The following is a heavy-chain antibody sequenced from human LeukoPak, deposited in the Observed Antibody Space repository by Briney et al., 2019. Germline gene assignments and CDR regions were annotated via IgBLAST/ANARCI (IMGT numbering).Heavy chain of an antibody. CDR1: GGSISTYY. J-gene: IGHJ4*02. D-gene: IGHD6-19*01. V-gene: IGHV4-4*07. CDR3: AREVHTLAGACFDY. Sequence: PSETLSLTCTVSGGSISTYYWNWIRQSAGKGLEWIGRFYISGSTNHNPSLKSRVTMSIDTSKSQFSLMLSSVTAADTAVYYCAREVHTLAGACFDYWGQGILVTVSS. CDR2: FYISGST.